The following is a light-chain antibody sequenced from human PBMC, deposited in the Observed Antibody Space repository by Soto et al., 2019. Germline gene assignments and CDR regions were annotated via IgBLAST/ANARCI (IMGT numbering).Light chain of an antibody. J-gene: IGLJ2*01. Sequence: QCALTQPPSASGSPGQSVTISCTGTSSDVGGYNYVSWYQQHPGKAPKLMIYEVSKRPSGVPDRFSDSKSGNTASLTVSGLQAEDEADYYCSSYAGSNNFDVVFGGGTKLTVL. CDR3: SSYAGSNNFDVV. CDR2: EVS. CDR1: SSDVGGYNY. V-gene: IGLV2-8*01.